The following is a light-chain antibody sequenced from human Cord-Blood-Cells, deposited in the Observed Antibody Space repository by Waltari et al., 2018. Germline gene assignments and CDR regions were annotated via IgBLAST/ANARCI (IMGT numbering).Light chain of an antibody. CDR1: QSISSY. J-gene: IGKJ1*01. CDR2: AAS. V-gene: IGKV1-39*01. Sequence: DIQMTQSPYSLHASVGDRVTITCRASQSISSYLNWYQQKPGKAPKLLIYAASSLQSGVPSRFSGSGSGTDFTLTISSLQPEDFATYYCQQSYSTPWTFGQGTKVEIK. CDR3: QQSYSTPWT.